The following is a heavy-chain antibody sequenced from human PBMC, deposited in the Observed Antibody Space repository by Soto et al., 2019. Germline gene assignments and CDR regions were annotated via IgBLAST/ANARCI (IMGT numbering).Heavy chain of an antibody. CDR2: IFWDDDK. CDR3: ARLLYGSGSYQFDY. J-gene: IGHJ4*02. V-gene: IGHV2-5*02. Sequence: QITLKESGPTLVKPTQTLTVTCTFSGFSLSTSGVAVGWVRQPPEKALEWLALIFWDDDKRYSPSLKSRLTIPRDTSKNHVVLTMANMDPVDTATYYCARLLYGSGSYQFDYWGQGTLVTVSS. D-gene: IGHD3-10*01. CDR1: GFSLSTSGVA.